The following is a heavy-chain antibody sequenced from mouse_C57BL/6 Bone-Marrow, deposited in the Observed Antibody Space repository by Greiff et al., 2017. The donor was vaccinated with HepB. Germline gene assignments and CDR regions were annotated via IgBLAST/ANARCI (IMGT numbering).Heavy chain of an antibody. CDR3: ARIYDYDGGVDY. D-gene: IGHD2-4*01. J-gene: IGHJ2*01. V-gene: IGHV5-12*01. Sequence: EVKLMESGGGLVQPGGSLKLSCAASGFTFSDYYMYWVRQTPEKRLEWVAYISNGGGSTYYPDTVKGRFTISRDNAKNTLYLQMSRLKSEDTAMYYCARIYDYDGGVDYWGQGTTLTVSS. CDR2: ISNGGGST. CDR1: GFTFSDYY.